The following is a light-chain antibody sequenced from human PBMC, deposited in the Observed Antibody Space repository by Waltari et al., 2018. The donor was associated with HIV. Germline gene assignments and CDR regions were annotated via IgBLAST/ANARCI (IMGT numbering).Light chain of an antibody. CDR1: QSLVFRDGNTF. J-gene: IGKJ2*01. CDR2: QVA. CDR3: LQGTHWPPT. Sequence: EVVMTQSPRSLPVTLGQPASISCRSSQSLVFRDGNTFFHWFHQRPGQSPRRLIYQVANRDSVVPDRFSGSGSGTDFTLKISRVESEDVGIYYCLQGTHWPPTFGQGTNLEIK. V-gene: IGKV2-30*01.